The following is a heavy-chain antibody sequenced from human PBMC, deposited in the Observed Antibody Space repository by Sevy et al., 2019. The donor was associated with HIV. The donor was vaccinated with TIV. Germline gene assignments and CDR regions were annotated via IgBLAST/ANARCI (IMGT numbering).Heavy chain of an antibody. CDR3: ARLTTTSTSDLYGMDV. Sequence: ATVKVSCKASGYTFSDYYIHWVRQAPGQGLEWMAWINPNDGVTHYAQRFQGGVTLTRDTSVSTAYMELRGLRYDDTAIYYCARLTTTSTSDLYGMDVWGQGTPVTVSS. V-gene: IGHV1-2*02. CDR2: INPNDGVT. D-gene: IGHD4-17*01. J-gene: IGHJ6*02. CDR1: GYTFSDYY.